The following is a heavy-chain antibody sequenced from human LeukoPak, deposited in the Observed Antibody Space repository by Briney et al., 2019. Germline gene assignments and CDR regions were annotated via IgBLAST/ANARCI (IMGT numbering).Heavy chain of an antibody. D-gene: IGHD4-17*01. CDR2: ISAYNGNT. V-gene: IGHV1-18*01. CDR1: GYTFTSYG. CDR3: ARERLRFYYMDV. Sequence: ASVKVSFKASGYTFTSYGIRWVRQAPGQGLEWMGWISAYNGNTNYAQKLQGRVTMTTDTSTSTAYMELRSLRSDDTAVYYCARERLRFYYMDVWGKGTTVTVSS. J-gene: IGHJ6*03.